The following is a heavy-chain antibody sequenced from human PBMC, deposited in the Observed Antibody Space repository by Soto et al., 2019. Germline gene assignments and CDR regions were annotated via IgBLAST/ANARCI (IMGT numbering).Heavy chain of an antibody. V-gene: IGHV3-53*02. J-gene: IGHJ4*02. CDR1: GFTVSSNY. Sequence: EVQLVETGGGLIQPGGSLKLSCAASGFTVSSNYMSWVRQAPGKGLEWVSVIYSGGSTYYADSVKGRFTISRDNSKNTLYLQSNSLRAEDTAVYYCAREPRSSGSRNWGQGTLVTVSS. D-gene: IGHD3-10*01. CDR2: IYSGGST. CDR3: AREPRSSGSRN.